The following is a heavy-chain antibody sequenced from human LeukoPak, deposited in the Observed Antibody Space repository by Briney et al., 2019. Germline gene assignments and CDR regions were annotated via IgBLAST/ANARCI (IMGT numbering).Heavy chain of an antibody. CDR2: ISSSSSYI. Sequence: PGGSLRLSCAASGFTFSSYEMNWVRQAPGKGLEWVSSISSSSSYIYYADSVKGRFTISRDNAKNSLYLQMNSLRAEDTAVYYCARDSHGYGGKGARKTRFDYWGQGTLVTVSS. V-gene: IGHV3-21*01. J-gene: IGHJ4*02. D-gene: IGHD4-23*01. CDR1: GFTFSSYE. CDR3: ARDSHGYGGKGARKTRFDY.